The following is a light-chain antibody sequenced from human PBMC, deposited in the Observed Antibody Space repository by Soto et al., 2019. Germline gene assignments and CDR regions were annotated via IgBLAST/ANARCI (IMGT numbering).Light chain of an antibody. V-gene: IGKV3-20*01. CDR2: GAS. CDR3: QQYSSSPPLT. J-gene: IGKJ2*01. CDR1: QSVSSSY. Sequence: EIVLTQSPGTLSLSPGERATLSCRASQSVSSSYLAWYQQKPGKAPRLLIYGASSRPTGIPGRFSGSWSGTEFTLTISRLQPEDFAVYYCQQYSSSPPLTFGQGTKLEIK.